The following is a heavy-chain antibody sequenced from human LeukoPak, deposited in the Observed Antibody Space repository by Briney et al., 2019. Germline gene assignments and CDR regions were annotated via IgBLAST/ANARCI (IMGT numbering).Heavy chain of an antibody. D-gene: IGHD3-10*01. Sequence: PGGSLRPSCAASGFTFRDYYMSWIRQPPGKGLEWVSFISSSGSRKYTADTGKGRFTISRAKAKNSLNLQMNSLRAEDTAVYYCARDSHRQPPRYGLLAYGRAFDIWGQGTMVTVSS. J-gene: IGHJ3*02. CDR2: ISSSGSRK. CDR3: ARDSHRQPPRYGLLAYGRAFDI. CDR1: GFTFRDYY. V-gene: IGHV3-11*04.